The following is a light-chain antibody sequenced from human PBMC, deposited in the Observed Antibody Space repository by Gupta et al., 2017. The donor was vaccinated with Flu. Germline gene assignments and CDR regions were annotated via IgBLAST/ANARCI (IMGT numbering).Light chain of an antibody. J-gene: IGKJ1*01. CDR1: QSVSRNF. V-gene: IGKV3-20*01. CDR3: QQYGSSPRT. CDR2: GAS. Sequence: EIMLPQSPVTLSLSPGERATLSCRASQSVSRNFLAWFQQKPGQAPTLLIYGASSRATDIPDRFSGSGSGTEFTLTISRLEPEDFAVYYCQQYGSSPRTFGQGTKVEIK.